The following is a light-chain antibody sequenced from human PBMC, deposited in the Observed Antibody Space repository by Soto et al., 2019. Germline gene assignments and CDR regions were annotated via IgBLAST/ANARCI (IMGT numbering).Light chain of an antibody. CDR1: SSDVAAYNY. J-gene: IGLJ1*01. V-gene: IGLV2-14*01. CDR2: EVS. CDR3: SSYTSSSTLYV. Sequence: QLVLTQPASVSGSPGQSITISCTGTSSDVAAYNYVSWYQHHPGKAPKLMIYEVSNRPSGVSNRFSGSKSGNTASLIISGLQAEDEADYYCSSYTSSSTLYVFGTGTKLTVL.